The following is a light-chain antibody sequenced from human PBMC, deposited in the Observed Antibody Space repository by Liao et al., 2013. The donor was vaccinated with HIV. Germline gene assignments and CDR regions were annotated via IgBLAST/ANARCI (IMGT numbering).Light chain of an antibody. CDR3: QAWDSNSLYV. J-gene: IGLJ1*01. CDR2: KDS. Sequence: SYELTQPPSVSVSPGQTARITCSGDALPKQYAYWYQQKPGQAPVLLIYKDSERPSGIPERFSGSNSGNTATLTISGTQAVDEADYFCQAWDSNSLYVFGTGTKVTVL. CDR1: ALPKQY. V-gene: IGLV3-25*02.